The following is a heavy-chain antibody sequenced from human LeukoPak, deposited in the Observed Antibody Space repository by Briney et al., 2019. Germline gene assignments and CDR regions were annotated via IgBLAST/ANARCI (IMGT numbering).Heavy chain of an antibody. Sequence: SGGSLRLSCAASGLTFSSYSMNWVRQAPGKGLEWVSSISSSSYIYYADSVKGRFTISRDNAKNSLYLQMNSLRAEDTAVYYCARDNAGATTVSEYFQHWGQGTLVTVSS. D-gene: IGHD1-26*01. CDR2: ISSSSYI. CDR3: ARDNAGATTVSEYFQH. CDR1: GLTFSSYS. J-gene: IGHJ1*01. V-gene: IGHV3-21*01.